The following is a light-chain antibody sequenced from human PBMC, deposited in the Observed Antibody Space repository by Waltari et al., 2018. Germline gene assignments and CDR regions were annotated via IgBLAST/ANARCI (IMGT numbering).Light chain of an antibody. CDR3: SAYISSSTLEL. CDR2: DVN. V-gene: IGLV2-14*03. Sequence: QSALTQPASVSGSPGQSITISCTGTSSDVGGYDYVSWYQQHPGKAPKLMIFDVNNRPSGVSNRFAGYKSGNTASLTISGLQAEDEADYYCSAYISSSTLELFGGGTRLTVL. CDR1: SSDVGGYDY. J-gene: IGLJ2*01.